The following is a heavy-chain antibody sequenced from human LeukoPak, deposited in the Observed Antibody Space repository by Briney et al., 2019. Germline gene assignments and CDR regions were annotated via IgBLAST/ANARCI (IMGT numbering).Heavy chain of an antibody. Sequence: SETLSLTCTVSGGSISSHYWSWIRQPPGKGLEWIGYIYYSGSTYYNPSLKSRVTISVDTSKNQFSLKLSSVTAADTAVYYCARDPVYYYDSSGYWAQGTLVTLSS. D-gene: IGHD3-22*01. J-gene: IGHJ4*02. CDR1: GGSISSHY. CDR2: IYYSGST. V-gene: IGHV4-59*11. CDR3: ARDPVYYYDSSGY.